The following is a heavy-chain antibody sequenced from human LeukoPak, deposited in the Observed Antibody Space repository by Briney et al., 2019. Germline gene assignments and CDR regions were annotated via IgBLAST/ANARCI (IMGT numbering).Heavy chain of an antibody. V-gene: IGHV1-24*01. D-gene: IGHD3-3*01. J-gene: IGHJ4*02. CDR1: GYTLTELS. Sequence: ASVKVSCKFSGYTLTELSMHWVRQAPGKGLEWMGGFDPEDGETIYAQKFQGRVTMTEDTSTDTAYMELSSLRSEDTAVYYCATLRYYDFWSGYVYWGQGTLVTVSS. CDR2: FDPEDGET. CDR3: ATLRYYDFWSGYVY.